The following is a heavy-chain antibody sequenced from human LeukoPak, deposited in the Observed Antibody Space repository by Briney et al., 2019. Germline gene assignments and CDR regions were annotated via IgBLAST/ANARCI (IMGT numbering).Heavy chain of an antibody. J-gene: IGHJ6*02. CDR3: AKDRSQEAIYKGALDV. V-gene: IGHV3-30-3*01. CDR2: IASDGTKA. D-gene: IGHD5-24*01. CDR1: GFTFSNHA. Sequence: GGSLRLSCVASGFTFSNHAMHWVRQAPGKGLEWVAIIASDGTKAYYADSVKGRISISRDNSKNTVDLQMNTLRTEDTAIYYCAKDRSQEAIYKGALDVWGQGTTVTVSS.